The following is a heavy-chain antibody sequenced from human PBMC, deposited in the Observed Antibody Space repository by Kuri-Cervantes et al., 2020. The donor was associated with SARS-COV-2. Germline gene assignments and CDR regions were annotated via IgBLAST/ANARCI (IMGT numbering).Heavy chain of an antibody. D-gene: IGHD2-15*01. CDR3: ARNIGSGKDIYYYYMDV. CDR1: GGSISSHY. V-gene: IGHV4-59*11. J-gene: IGHJ6*03. CDR2: IYYSGST. Sequence: GSLRLSCTVSGGSISSHYWSWIRQPPGKGLEWIGYIYYSGSTNYNPSLKSRVTISVDTSKNQFSLNLISVTAADTAVYYCARNIGSGKDIYYYYMDVWGKGTTVTVSS.